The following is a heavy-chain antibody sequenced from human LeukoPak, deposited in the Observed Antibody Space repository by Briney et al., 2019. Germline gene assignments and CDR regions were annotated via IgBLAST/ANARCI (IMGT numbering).Heavy chain of an antibody. D-gene: IGHD6-19*01. CDR2: IKQDGSEK. CDR3: ASEQWLRY. Sequence: GGPLRSSWAAPGSTFSSYGLNWARKPPGKGLEWVAKIKQDGSEKNYVDSVKGRFTISRNNAKNSLYLQMNSLRAEETAVYYCASEQWLRYWGQGTLVTVSS. V-gene: IGHV3-7*01. CDR1: GSTFSSYG. J-gene: IGHJ4*02.